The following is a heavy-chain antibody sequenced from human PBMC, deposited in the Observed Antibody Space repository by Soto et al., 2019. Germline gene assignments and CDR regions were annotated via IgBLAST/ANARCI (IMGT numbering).Heavy chain of an antibody. Sequence: GGSLRLSCAASGFTFSSYAMHWVRQAPGKGLEWVAVISYDGSNKYYADSVKGRFTISRDNSKNTLYLQMNSLRAEDTAVYYCARGDDYGDYEGVYWGQGTLVTVSS. CDR1: GFTFSSYA. V-gene: IGHV3-30-3*01. CDR3: ARGDDYGDYEGVY. D-gene: IGHD4-17*01. CDR2: ISYDGSNK. J-gene: IGHJ4*02.